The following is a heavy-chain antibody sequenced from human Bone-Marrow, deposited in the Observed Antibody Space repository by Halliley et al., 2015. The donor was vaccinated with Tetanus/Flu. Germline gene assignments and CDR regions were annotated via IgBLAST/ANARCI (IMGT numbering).Heavy chain of an antibody. V-gene: IGHV3-9*01. Sequence: AASEFTFDDYAMHWVRQAPGQGLEWVSGLSWNGDAIGYADSVKGRFSISRDHAKTSLYLQMSSLRTEDTAIYYCARGGEGYFGLDVWGQGTTVTVSS. CDR1: EFTFDDYA. CDR2: LSWNGDAI. CDR3: ARGGEGYFGLDV. J-gene: IGHJ6*02. D-gene: IGHD3-16*01.